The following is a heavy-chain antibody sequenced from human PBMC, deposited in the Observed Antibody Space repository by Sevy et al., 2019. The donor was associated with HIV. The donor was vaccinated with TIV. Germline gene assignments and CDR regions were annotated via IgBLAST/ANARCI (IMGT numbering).Heavy chain of an antibody. CDR3: ARDLISGSCSQSLDY. J-gene: IGHJ4*02. CDR2: ISSDGNSQ. D-gene: IGHD1-26*01. CDR1: GFTFSSHA. V-gene: IGHV3-30*04. Sequence: GGSLRLSCAASGFTFSSHAMHWVRQAPGKGMDWVAVISSDGNSQYSAHSVKGRFTISRDNSKNTLYLQMDSLGVEDTSVYYCARDLISGSCSQSLDYWGQGTLVTVSS.